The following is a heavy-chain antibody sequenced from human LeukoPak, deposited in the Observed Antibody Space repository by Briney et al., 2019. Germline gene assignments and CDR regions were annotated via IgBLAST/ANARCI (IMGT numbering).Heavy chain of an antibody. D-gene: IGHD4-23*01. CDR3: ARPSSLYGGTSEDY. CDR2: IYPGDSDS. V-gene: IGHV5-51*01. CDR1: GYSFTDYW. J-gene: IGHJ4*02. Sequence: GESLKISCKASGYSFTDYWIVWVRQMPGKGLEWMGAIYPGDSDSRYSPSLDGQVTISADKSVSTTYLQWSSRQASDTAMYYCARPSSLYGGTSEDYWGQGTLVTVSS.